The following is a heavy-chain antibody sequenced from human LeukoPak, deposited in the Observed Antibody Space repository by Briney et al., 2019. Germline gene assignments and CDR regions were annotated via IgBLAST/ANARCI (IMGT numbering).Heavy chain of an antibody. CDR2: IYYSGST. Sequence: PSETLSLTCAVYGGSFSGYYWSWIRQPPGKGLEWIGYIYYSGSTNYNPSLKSRVTISVDTSKNQFSLKLSSVTAADTAVYYCARALYGSGSYYYYYYYMDVWGKGTTVTISS. J-gene: IGHJ6*03. D-gene: IGHD3-10*01. CDR1: GGSFSGYY. V-gene: IGHV4-59*01. CDR3: ARALYGSGSYYYYYYYMDV.